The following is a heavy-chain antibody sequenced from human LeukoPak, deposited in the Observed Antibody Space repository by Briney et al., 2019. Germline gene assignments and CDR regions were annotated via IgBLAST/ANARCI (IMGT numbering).Heavy chain of an antibody. Sequence: GGSLRLSCAASGFTFSSYDMSWVRQAPGKGLEWVSAVTGATYYADSVKGRFTISRDNAKNTLYLQMTSLRAEDAAVYYCARGYDILTGYPHYFDYWGQGTLVTVSS. J-gene: IGHJ4*02. CDR3: ARGYDILTGYPHYFDY. D-gene: IGHD3-9*01. V-gene: IGHV3-23*01. CDR2: VTGAT. CDR1: GFTFSSYD.